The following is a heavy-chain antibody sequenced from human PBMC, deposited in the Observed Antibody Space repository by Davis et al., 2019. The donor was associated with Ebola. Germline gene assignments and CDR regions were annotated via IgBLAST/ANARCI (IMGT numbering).Heavy chain of an antibody. CDR3: AKSHTLSRNWGFDS. J-gene: IGHJ4*02. V-gene: IGHV5-51*01. D-gene: IGHD3-16*01. Sequence: PGGSLRLSCKGSGYSFTGYWIGWVRQMPGKGLEWMGIIYPRDSDTKYSPSFQGQVTISADKSISTAYLQWSSLKASDTAIYYCAKSHTLSRNWGFDSWGQGTLVTVSS. CDR2: IYPRDSDT. CDR1: GYSFTGYW.